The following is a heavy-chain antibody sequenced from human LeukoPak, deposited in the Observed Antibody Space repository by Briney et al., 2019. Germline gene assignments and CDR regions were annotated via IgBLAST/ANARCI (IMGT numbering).Heavy chain of an antibody. J-gene: IGHJ6*03. CDR2: IWHDGSHT. CDR3: AKSGAPYYYYYMDV. D-gene: IGHD4/OR15-4a*01. CDR1: GFTFSTYA. V-gene: IGHV3-33*06. Sequence: GGSLRLSCAASGFTFSTYAMHWVRQAPGKGLEWVAVIWHDGSHTEYAGSVKGRFTISRDNSKNTLHVQMNRLRVEDTAVYYCAKSGAPYYYYYMDVWGEGTTVTVSS.